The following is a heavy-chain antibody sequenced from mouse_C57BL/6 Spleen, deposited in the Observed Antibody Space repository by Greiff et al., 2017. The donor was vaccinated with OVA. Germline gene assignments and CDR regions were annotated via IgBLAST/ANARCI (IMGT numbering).Heavy chain of an antibody. V-gene: IGHV5-4*03. CDR1: GFTFSSYA. J-gene: IGHJ2*01. D-gene: IGHD2-4*01. Sequence: EVKVVESGGGLVKPGGSLKLSCAASGFTFSSYAMSWVRQTPEKRLEWVATISDGGSYTYYPDNVKGRFTISRDNAKNNLYLQMSHLKSEDTAMYYCARVFYDYEGYLDYWGQGTTLTVSS. CDR3: ARVFYDYEGYLDY. CDR2: ISDGGSYT.